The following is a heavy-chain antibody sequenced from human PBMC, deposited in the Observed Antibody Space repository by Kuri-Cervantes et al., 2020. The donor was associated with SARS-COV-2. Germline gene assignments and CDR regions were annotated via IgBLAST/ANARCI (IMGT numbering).Heavy chain of an antibody. D-gene: IGHD2-2*02. V-gene: IGHV3-15*01. CDR3: TTDSIPSPGANDY. J-gene: IGHJ4*02. Sequence: GESLKISCAASGFTFSNAWMSWVRQAPGTGLEWVGRIKSKTDGGTTDYAAPVKGRFTISRDDSKNTLYLQMNSLKTEDTAVYYCTTDSIPSPGANDYWGQGTLVTVSS. CDR1: GFTFSNAW. CDR2: IKSKTDGGTT.